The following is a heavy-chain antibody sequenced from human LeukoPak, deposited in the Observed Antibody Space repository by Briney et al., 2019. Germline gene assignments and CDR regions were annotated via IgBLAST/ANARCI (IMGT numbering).Heavy chain of an antibody. CDR1: GFTFSSYS. J-gene: IGHJ4*02. Sequence: GGSLRLSCAASGFTFSSYSMNWVRQAPRKGLEWVSSISSSSSYIYYADSVKGRFTISRDNAKNSLYLQMNSLRAEDTAVYYCARDMVRGYLDYWGQGTLVTVSS. D-gene: IGHD3-10*01. V-gene: IGHV3-21*01. CDR3: ARDMVRGYLDY. CDR2: ISSSSSYI.